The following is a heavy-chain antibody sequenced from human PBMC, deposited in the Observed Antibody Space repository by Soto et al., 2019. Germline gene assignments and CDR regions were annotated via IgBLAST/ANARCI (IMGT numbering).Heavy chain of an antibody. D-gene: IGHD6-13*01. CDR1: GFTFSSYA. V-gene: IGHV3-43*02. Sequence: PGGSLRLSCAASGFTFSSYAMSWVRQAPGKGLEWVSAISCNGGSTYYADSVKGRFTISRDNSKNSLYLQMNSLRTEDTALYYCAKAALGAGYSSSWYRVSWNYFDYWGQGTLVTVSS. CDR3: AKAALGAGYSSSWYRVSWNYFDY. J-gene: IGHJ4*02. CDR2: ISCNGGST.